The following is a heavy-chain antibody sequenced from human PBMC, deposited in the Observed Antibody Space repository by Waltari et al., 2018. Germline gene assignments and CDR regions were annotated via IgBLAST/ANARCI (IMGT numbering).Heavy chain of an antibody. CDR1: GGSFSGYY. CDR2: TNHSGRT. V-gene: IGHV4-34*01. J-gene: IGHJ4*02. Sequence: QVQLQQWGAGLLKHSETLSLTCSVYGGSFSGYYWIWIGQPPGKALEWSGETNHSGRTNSSPSRKSRVTISVDTSKNQFSRTLSSVTAADTAVYYCARGDGYSSSSWESGYWGQGTLVTVSS. D-gene: IGHD6-6*01. CDR3: ARGDGYSSSSWESGY.